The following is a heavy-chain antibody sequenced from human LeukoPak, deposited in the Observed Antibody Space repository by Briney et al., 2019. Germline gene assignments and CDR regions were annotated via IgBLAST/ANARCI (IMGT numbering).Heavy chain of an antibody. CDR2: INHSRST. J-gene: IGHJ4*02. Sequence: PSETLSLTCAVYGGSFSGYYWSWIRQPPGKGLEWIGEINHSRSTNYNPSLKSRVTISVDTSKNQFSLKLSSVTAADTAVYYCARASKTPRAGDYDYVWGSYLYDYWGQGTLVTVSS. D-gene: IGHD3-16*02. V-gene: IGHV4-34*01. CDR3: ARASKTPRAGDYDYVWGSYLYDY. CDR1: GGSFSGYY.